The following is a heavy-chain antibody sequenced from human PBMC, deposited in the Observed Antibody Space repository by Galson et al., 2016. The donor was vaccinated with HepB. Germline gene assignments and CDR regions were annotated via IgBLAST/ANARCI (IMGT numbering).Heavy chain of an antibody. CDR2: ISWDGGST. J-gene: IGHJ4*02. D-gene: IGHD2-15*01. CDR3: AKDIPHYCSGGSCPLDY. CDR1: GFTFDDYT. Sequence: SLRLSCAASGFTFDDYTMHWVRQAPGKGLEWVSLISWDGGSTYYADSVKGRFTISRDNSKNSLYLQMNSLRTEDTALYYCAKDIPHYCSGGSCPLDYWGQGTLVTVSS. V-gene: IGHV3-43*01.